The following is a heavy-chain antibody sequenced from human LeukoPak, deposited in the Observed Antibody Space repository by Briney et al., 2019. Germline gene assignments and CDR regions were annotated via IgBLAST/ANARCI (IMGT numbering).Heavy chain of an antibody. CDR2: IYWDDDK. CDR3: AHRSTMVRRTGYFDY. Sequence: SGPPLVKPTRTLTLTCTFSGFSLSTSEVGGGWIRQPPGKPLEWLALIYWDDDKRYSPSLKSRLTITKDTSKNQVVLTMTNMDPVDTATYYCAHRSTMVRRTGYFDYWGQGTLVTVSS. V-gene: IGHV2-5*02. J-gene: IGHJ4*02. D-gene: IGHD3-10*01. CDR1: GFSLSTSEVG.